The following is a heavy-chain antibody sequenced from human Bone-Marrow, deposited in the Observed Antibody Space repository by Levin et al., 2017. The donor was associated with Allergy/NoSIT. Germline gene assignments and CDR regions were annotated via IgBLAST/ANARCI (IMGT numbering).Heavy chain of an antibody. V-gene: IGHV3-49*03. Sequence: PGGSLRLSCTASGFTFGDYAMSWFRQAPGKGLEWVSFIRSKAYGGTTEYAASVKGRFTISRDDFKSIAYLQMNSLKTEDTAVYYCSRGVRYDYGDLWVGDYWGQGTLVTVSS. J-gene: IGHJ4*02. D-gene: IGHD4-17*01. CDR2: IRSKAYGGTT. CDR1: GFTFGDYA. CDR3: SRGVRYDYGDLWVGDY.